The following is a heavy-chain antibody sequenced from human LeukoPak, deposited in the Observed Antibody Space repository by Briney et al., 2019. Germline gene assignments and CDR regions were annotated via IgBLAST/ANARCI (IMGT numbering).Heavy chain of an antibody. D-gene: IGHD3-10*01. J-gene: IGHJ4*02. CDR1: GFTFDEHA. CDR2: ISGNSDTT. CDR3: ARASSGGSGSYYNDY. V-gene: IGHV3-9*01. Sequence: GGSLRLSCSTSGFTFDEHAMHWVRQAPGKGLEWVSGISGNSDTTQYANSVRGRFTISRDNAKNSLYLQMNSLRAEDTAVYYCARASSGGSGSYYNDYWGQGTLVTVSS.